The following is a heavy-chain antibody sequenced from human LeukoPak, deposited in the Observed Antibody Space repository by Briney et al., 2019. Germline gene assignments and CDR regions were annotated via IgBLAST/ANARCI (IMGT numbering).Heavy chain of an antibody. CDR1: GFTFSDYA. V-gene: IGHV3-23*01. J-gene: IGHJ4*02. CDR2: ITGSGSAT. D-gene: IGHD1-26*01. CDR3: AKANSGTYGAVDY. Sequence: GGSLRLSCAASGFTFSDYAVTWVRQAPGKGLEWVASITGSGSATYYADSVKGRFTISRDNAKNSLYLQMNSLRAEDTALYYCAKANSGTYGAVDYWGQGTLVTVSS.